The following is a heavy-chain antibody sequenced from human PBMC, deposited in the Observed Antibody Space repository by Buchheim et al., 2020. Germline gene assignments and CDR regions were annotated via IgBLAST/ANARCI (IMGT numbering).Heavy chain of an antibody. CDR3: ARDLYGDYAFDY. Sequence: QVQLVESGGGVVLPGRSLRLSCAASGFTFSSYGMHWVRQAPGKGLEWVAVIWYDGSNKYYADSVKGRFTISRDNSKKKLYLQMNSLRAEDTAVYYCARDLYGDYAFDYWGQGTL. CDR2: IWYDGSNK. V-gene: IGHV3-33*01. J-gene: IGHJ4*02. CDR1: GFTFSSYG. D-gene: IGHD4-17*01.